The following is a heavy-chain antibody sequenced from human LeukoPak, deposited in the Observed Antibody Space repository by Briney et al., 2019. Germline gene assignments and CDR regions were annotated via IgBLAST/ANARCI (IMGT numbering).Heavy chain of an antibody. CDR2: GLYTGNT. J-gene: IGHJ4*02. Sequence: SETLSLTCSVSGGSIAVNHYYWGWIRQPPGKGLEWIGSGLYTGNTYSNPSLRSRVTISVDTSKNEFSLKMNSVAAADTAVYYCAREHRSSKYFDSWGQGALMIVSS. CDR1: GGSIAVNHYY. CDR3: AREHRSSKYFDS. D-gene: IGHD6-6*01. V-gene: IGHV4-39*02.